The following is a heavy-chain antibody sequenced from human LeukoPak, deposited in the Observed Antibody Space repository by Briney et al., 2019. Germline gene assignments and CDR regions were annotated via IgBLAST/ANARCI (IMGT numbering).Heavy chain of an antibody. CDR3: AGYGVYPY. J-gene: IGHJ4*02. Sequence: GRSLRLSCAASGFTVNTYDMHWVRQAPGAGPEWIAYFGISGTIYYADSVRGRFTISRDNAMNSLFLQTNSLRVDDTAIYYCAGYGVYPYWGQGTPVTFSS. CDR2: FGISGTI. D-gene: IGHD4-17*01. V-gene: IGHV3-48*01. CDR1: GFTVNTYD.